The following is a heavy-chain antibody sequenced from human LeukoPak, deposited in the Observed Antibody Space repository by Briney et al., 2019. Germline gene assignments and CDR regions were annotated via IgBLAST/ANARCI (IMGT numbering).Heavy chain of an antibody. J-gene: IGHJ5*02. CDR3: ASPGIVVVPAARGFDP. CDR1: GFTVSSNY. CDR2: IYSGGST. V-gene: IGHV3-53*01. Sequence: GGFLRLSCAASGFTVSSNYMSWVRQAPGKGLEWVSVIYSGGSTYYADSVKGRFTISRDNSKNTLYLQMNSLRAEDTAVYYCASPGIVVVPAARGFDPWGQGTLVTVSS. D-gene: IGHD2-2*01.